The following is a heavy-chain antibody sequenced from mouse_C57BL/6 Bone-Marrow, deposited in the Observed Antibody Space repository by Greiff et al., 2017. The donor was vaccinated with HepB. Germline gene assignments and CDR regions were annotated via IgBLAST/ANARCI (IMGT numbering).Heavy chain of an antibody. J-gene: IGHJ1*03. CDR1: GYSITSGYY. CDR3: ARGNYYGSSHWYFDV. CDR2: ISYDGSN. Sequence: EVQRVESGPGLVKPSQSLSLTCSVTGYSITSGYYWNWIRQFPGNKLEWMGYISYDGSNNYNPSLKNRISITRDTSKNQFFLKLNSVTTEDTATYYCARGNYYGSSHWYFDVWGTGTTVTVSS. V-gene: IGHV3-6*01. D-gene: IGHD1-1*01.